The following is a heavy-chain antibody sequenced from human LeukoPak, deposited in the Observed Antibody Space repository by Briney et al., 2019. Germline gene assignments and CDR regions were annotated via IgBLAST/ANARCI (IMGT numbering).Heavy chain of an antibody. V-gene: IGHV4-4*07. CDR1: GASISTYY. CDR2: IYTSGST. D-gene: IGHD3-16*01. J-gene: IGHJ5*02. CDR3: ARGKRRGRMITFGGNWFDP. Sequence: SETLSLTCTVSGASISTYYWSWIRQPAGKGLEWIGRIYTSGSTNYNPSLKSRVTISVDTSKNQFSLKLSSVTAADTAVYYCARGKRRGRMITFGGNWFDPWGQGTLVTVSS.